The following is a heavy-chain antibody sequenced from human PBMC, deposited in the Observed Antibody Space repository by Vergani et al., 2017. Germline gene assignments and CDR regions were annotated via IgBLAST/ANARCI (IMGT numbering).Heavy chain of an antibody. CDR1: GFTFSSYA. CDR2: ISYDGSNK. J-gene: IGHJ4*02. Sequence: VQLVESGGGVVQPGRSLRLSCAASGFTFSSYAMHWVRQAPGKGLEWVAVISYDGSNKYYADSVKGRFTISRDNSKNTLYLQMNSLRAEDTAVYYCAREYYYGSGSHFDYWGQGTLVTVSS. CDR3: AREYYYGSGSHFDY. V-gene: IGHV3-30-3*01. D-gene: IGHD3-10*01.